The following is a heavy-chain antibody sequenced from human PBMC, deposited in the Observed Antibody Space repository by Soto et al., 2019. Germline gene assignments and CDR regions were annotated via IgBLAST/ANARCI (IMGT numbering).Heavy chain of an antibody. J-gene: IGHJ4*02. CDR2: INHSGST. D-gene: IGHD3-22*01. CDR1: GGSFSGYS. V-gene: IGHV4-34*01. CDR3: ARGRRWDSSSYCDY. Sequence: SETLSLTCAVYGGSFSGYSWSWIRQSPGKGLEWIGEINHSGSTNYNPSLKSRVTISLDTSKNQFSLKLSSVTAADTAVYYCARGRRWDSSSYCDYWGQGTLVPVSS.